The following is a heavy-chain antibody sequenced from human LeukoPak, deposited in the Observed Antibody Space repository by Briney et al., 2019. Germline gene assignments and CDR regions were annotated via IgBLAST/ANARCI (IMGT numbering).Heavy chain of an antibody. Sequence: GGSLRLSCAASRFTFSSYAMSWVGQAPGKGLEWVSAISGSGGSTYYADSVKGRFTISRDNSKNTLYLQMNSLRAEDTAVYYCAQHPSWIQLWDYFDYWGQGTLVTVSS. J-gene: IGHJ4*02. CDR1: RFTFSSYA. CDR3: AQHPSWIQLWDYFDY. V-gene: IGHV3-23*01. D-gene: IGHD5-18*01. CDR2: ISGSGGST.